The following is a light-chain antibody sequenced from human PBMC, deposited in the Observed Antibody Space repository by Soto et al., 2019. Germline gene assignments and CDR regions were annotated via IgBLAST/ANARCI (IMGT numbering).Light chain of an antibody. CDR3: QQRSNWLT. CDR2: GAS. V-gene: IGKV3-15*01. J-gene: IGKJ5*01. Sequence: EVVMTQSPATLSVSPGERVTLSWRASQRISNNVAWYQQRPGQTPRLLIYGASTRASGVPARFSGSGSGTDFTLTIGSLEPEDFAVYYCQQRSNWLTFGQGTRLDIK. CDR1: QRISNN.